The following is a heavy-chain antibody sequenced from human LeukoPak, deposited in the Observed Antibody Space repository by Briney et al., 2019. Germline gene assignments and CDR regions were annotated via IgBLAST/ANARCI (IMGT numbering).Heavy chain of an antibody. CDR2: IKSKTDGGTT. CDR3: TRRDGFDY. V-gene: IGHV3-15*01. Sequence: RTGRSLRLSCAASGFTFSSYGMRWVRQAPGKGLEWVGRIKSKTDGGTTDYAAPVKGRFTISRDDSKNTLYLQMNSLKTEDTAVYYCTRRDGFDYWGQGTLVTVSS. CDR1: GFTFSSYG. J-gene: IGHJ4*02.